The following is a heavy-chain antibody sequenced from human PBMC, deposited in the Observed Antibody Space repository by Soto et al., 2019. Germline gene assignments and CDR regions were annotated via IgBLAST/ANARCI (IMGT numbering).Heavy chain of an antibody. CDR2: FDPEDGET. CDR3: ATVTPDYGDYDDY. D-gene: IGHD4-17*01. Sequence: ASLKVSCKVSGYTLTELSMHWVRQAPGKGLEWMGGFDPEDGETIYAQKFQGRVTMTEDTSTDTAYMELSSLRSEDTAVYYCATVTPDYGDYDDYWGQGTLVTVSS. J-gene: IGHJ4*02. CDR1: GYTLTELS. V-gene: IGHV1-24*01.